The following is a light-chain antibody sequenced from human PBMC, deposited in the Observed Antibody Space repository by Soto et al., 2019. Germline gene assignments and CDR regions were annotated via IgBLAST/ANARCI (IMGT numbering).Light chain of an antibody. J-gene: IGKJ2*01. CDR1: QDISNY. V-gene: IGKV1-33*01. Sequence: DIQMTQSPSSLSASVGDRVTITCQASQDISNYLNWYQQKPGKAPKLLIYDASNLETEVPSRFSGSGSGTDFTFTISSLQPEDIATYYCQQYDNLRPTFGQGTKLEIK. CDR3: QQYDNLRPT. CDR2: DAS.